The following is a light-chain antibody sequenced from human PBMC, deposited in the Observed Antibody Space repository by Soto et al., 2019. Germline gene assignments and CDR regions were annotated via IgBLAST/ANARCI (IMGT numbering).Light chain of an antibody. V-gene: IGKV3-20*01. CDR1: QSLTRNY. Sequence: DTVLTQFPGTLSLSPGERATLSCRASQSLTRNYLAWYQQKVGQAPRLLIYGANTRAAGIPDRFSGSGSGTDFTLTISRLEPEDFAVYYCQQYTKSPLTFGGGTKVDNK. CDR3: QQYTKSPLT. CDR2: GAN. J-gene: IGKJ4*01.